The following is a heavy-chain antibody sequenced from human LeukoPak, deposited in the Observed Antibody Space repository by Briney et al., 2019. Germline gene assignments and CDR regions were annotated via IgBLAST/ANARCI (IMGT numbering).Heavy chain of an antibody. V-gene: IGHV4-39*07. J-gene: IGHJ4*02. CDR3: ARDKEWLAPFDY. Sequence: SETLSLTCTVSGDSISSSSYYWGWIRQPPGKGLEWIGSIFYSGSTYYNPSLKSRITISLDTSKNQFSLKLRSVTAADTAVYYCARDKEWLAPFDYWGQGTLVTVSS. CDR1: GDSISSSSYY. D-gene: IGHD6-19*01. CDR2: IFYSGST.